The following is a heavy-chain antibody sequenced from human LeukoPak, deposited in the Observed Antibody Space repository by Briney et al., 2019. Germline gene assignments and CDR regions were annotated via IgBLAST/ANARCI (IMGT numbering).Heavy chain of an antibody. D-gene: IGHD6-19*01. J-gene: IGHJ4*02. CDR3: ARVGSSGWEDY. CDR1: GFTFSDHY. Sequence: PGGSLRLSCAASGFTFSDHYMDCVRHAPAKGLECVGRIRNKANSYTTEYAASVKGRFTISRDDSKNSLYLQINSLKIEDTAVYYCARVGSSGWEDYWGQGTLVSVSS. CDR2: IRNKANSYTT. V-gene: IGHV3-72*01.